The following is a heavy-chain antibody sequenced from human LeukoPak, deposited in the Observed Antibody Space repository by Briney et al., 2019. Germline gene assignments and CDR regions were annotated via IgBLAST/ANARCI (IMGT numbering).Heavy chain of an antibody. J-gene: IGHJ6*04. CDR1: GGTFSSYA. V-gene: IGHV1-69*13. D-gene: IGHD6-6*01. Sequence: ASVKVSCKASGGTFSSYAISWVRQAPGQGLEWMGGIIPIFGTANYAQKFQGRVTITADESTSTAYMELSSLRSEDTAVYYCARGGSSGSYYSYYGRAVGGKGTTATVSS. CDR2: IIPIFGTA. CDR3: ARGGSSGSYYSYYGRAV.